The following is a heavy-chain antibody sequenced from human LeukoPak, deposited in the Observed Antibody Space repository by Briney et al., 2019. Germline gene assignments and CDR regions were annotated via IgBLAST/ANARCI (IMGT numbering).Heavy chain of an antibody. CDR3: ARALTLWFGAPRHYYYMDV. J-gene: IGHJ6*03. CDR2: IYHSGST. V-gene: IGHV4-39*07. Sequence: KPSETLSLTCTVSGGSISSSSYCWGWIRQPPGKGLEWIGSIYHSGSTYYNPSLKSRVTISVDTSKNQFSLKLSSVTAADTAVYYCARALTLWFGAPRHYYYMDVWGKGTTVTVSS. D-gene: IGHD3-10*01. CDR1: GGSISSSSYC.